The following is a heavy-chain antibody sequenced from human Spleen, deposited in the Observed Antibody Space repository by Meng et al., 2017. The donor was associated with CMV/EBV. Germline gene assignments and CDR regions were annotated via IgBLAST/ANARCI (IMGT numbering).Heavy chain of an antibody. V-gene: IGHV1-2*02. CDR1: GYILSDNY. J-gene: IGHJ5*02. D-gene: IGHD2-2*01. Sequence: ASVKVSCKASGYILSDNYVHWVRQAPGQGLEWMGWINPNFGGTNHAQKFQGRVTMTSDTSIGTVYMELSRLQSDDTAVYYCARGCSSTTCYRGNGWFDPWGQGTLVTVSS. CDR3: ARGCSSTTCYRGNGWFDP. CDR2: INPNFGGT.